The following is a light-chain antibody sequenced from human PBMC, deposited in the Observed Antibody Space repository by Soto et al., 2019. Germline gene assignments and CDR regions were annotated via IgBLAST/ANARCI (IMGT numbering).Light chain of an antibody. V-gene: IGKV1-39*01. CDR2: AAS. J-gene: IGKJ1*01. Sequence: DIPMTQSPSSWSASVGDRVTITCRASQSITSYLNWYQHKPWKAPKLLIYAASTLQRWVPSRFSGRRSGTDFTLTISSLQPEYFAIYYCQQSYSAPRTLGQGPKVEIK. CDR3: QQSYSAPRT. CDR1: QSITSY.